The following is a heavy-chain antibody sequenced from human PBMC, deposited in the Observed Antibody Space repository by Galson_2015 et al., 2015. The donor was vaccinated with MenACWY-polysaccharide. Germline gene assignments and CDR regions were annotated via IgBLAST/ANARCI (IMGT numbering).Heavy chain of an antibody. V-gene: IGHV4-61*02. CDR3: ARGLPSGLYNWFDP. J-gene: IGHJ5*02. D-gene: IGHD6-25*01. CDR2: IFSTGST. Sequence: TLSLTCHVSGDSITSGVYYWTWLRQSAGKGLEWIGRIFSTGSTTYNASLTSRVTISVDTSKNQFFLKLTSVTAADPAVYYCARGLPSGLYNWFDPWGQGTLVTVSS. CDR1: GDSITSGVYY.